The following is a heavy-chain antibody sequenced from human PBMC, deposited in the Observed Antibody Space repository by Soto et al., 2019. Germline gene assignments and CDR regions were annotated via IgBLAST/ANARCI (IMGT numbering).Heavy chain of an antibody. CDR2: ISYDGSNK. D-gene: IGHD3-16*02. CDR1: GFTFSSYG. CDR3: AKDIDDYVWGSYRFDY. Sequence: PGGSLRLSCAASGFTFSSYGMHWVRQAPGKGLEWVAVISYDGSNKYYADSVKGRFTISRDNSKNTLYLQMNSLRAEDTAVYYCAKDIDDYVWGSYRFDYWGQGTLVTVSS. J-gene: IGHJ4*02. V-gene: IGHV3-30*18.